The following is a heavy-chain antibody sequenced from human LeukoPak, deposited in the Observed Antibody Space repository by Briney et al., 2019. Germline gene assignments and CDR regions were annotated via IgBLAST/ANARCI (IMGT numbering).Heavy chain of an antibody. D-gene: IGHD2-21*01. J-gene: IGHJ5*02. Sequence: SETLSLTCTVSGDSISSGHYYWSWIRQHPGKGLEWIGYIFYSGATYYDPSLKSRVTISVDTSKNQFSLKVTSVTAADTAVYYCARTLGDSRFDPWGQGTLVTVSS. CDR1: GDSISSGHYY. CDR3: ARTLGDSRFDP. CDR2: IFYSGAT. V-gene: IGHV4-31*03.